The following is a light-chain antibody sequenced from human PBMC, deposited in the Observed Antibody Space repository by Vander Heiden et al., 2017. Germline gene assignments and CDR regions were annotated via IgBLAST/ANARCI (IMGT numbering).Light chain of an antibody. Sequence: EIVLTQSPGTLSLSPGERATLSCRASQSVSSSYLAWYLQKPGQAPRLLIYGASSRATGIPDRFSGSGSGTDFTLTISRLEPEDFAVYYCQQYGSSPPRVTFGPGTKVDIK. CDR2: GAS. V-gene: IGKV3-20*01. CDR3: QQYGSSPPRVT. J-gene: IGKJ3*01. CDR1: QSVSSSY.